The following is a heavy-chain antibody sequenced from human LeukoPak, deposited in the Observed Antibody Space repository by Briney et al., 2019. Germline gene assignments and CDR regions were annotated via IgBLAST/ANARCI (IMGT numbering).Heavy chain of an antibody. Sequence: PGGSLRLSCAASGFTFSSYSMNWVRQAPGKGLEWVSYISSSSSTIYYADSVKGRFTISRDNAKNSLYLQMNRLRDEDTAVYYCARDIAVTAAGVDCWGQGTLVTVSS. J-gene: IGHJ4*02. CDR3: ARDIAVTAAGVDC. V-gene: IGHV3-48*02. CDR2: ISSSSSTI. CDR1: GFTFSSYS. D-gene: IGHD2-21*02.